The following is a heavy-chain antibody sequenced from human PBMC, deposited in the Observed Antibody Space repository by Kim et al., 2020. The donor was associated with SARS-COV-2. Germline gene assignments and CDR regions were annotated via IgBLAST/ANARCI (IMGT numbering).Heavy chain of an antibody. D-gene: IGHD6-6*01. J-gene: IGHJ4*02. CDR3: AREWQLVLDH. CDR2: IIPDIGTA. Sequence: SVKVSCKASGDNFNIYVIDWVRQAPGHGLEWMGDIIPDIGTADYAPKFQGRLTITADASMNTAYMELTSLKSDDTAVYYCAREWQLVLDHLGQGSLGTV. V-gene: IGHV1-69*13. CDR1: GDNFNIYV.